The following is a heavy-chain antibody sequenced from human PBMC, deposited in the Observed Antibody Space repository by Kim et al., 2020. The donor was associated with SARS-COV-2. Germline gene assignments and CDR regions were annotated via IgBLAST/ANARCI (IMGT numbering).Heavy chain of an antibody. CDR2: IYPGDSDT. CDR3: ARHRYCSGGSCYPGGMDV. Sequence: GESLKISCKGSGYSFTSYWIGWVRQMPGKGLEWMGIIYPGDSDTRYSPSFQGQVTISADKSISTAYQQWSSLKASDTAMYYCARHRYCSGGSCYPGGMDVWGQGTTVTVSS. D-gene: IGHD2-15*01. V-gene: IGHV5-51*01. CDR1: GYSFTSYW. J-gene: IGHJ6*02.